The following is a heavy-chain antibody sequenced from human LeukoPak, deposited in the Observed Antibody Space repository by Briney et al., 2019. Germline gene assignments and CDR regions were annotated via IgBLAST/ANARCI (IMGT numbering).Heavy chain of an antibody. CDR2: IYYSGST. CDR3: ARGPATRMGYYYYYYVDV. CDR1: GGSISSHY. D-gene: IGHD1-14*01. V-gene: IGHV4-59*11. J-gene: IGHJ6*03. Sequence: SETLTLTCTVSGGSISSHYWSWIRQPPGKGLEWIGYIYYSGSTNYNPSLKSRVTISVDTSKNQVSLKLSSVTAADTAVYYCARGPATRMGYYYYYYVDVWGKGTTVTVS.